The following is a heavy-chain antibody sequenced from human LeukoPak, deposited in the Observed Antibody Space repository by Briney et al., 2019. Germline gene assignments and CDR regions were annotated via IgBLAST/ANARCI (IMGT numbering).Heavy chain of an antibody. Sequence: PSQTLSLTCTVSGGSISSGDYYWSWIRQPPGKGLEWIGYIYYSGGTYYNPSLKSRVTISVDTSKNQFSLKLSSVTAADTAVYYCASGLGFGELSPNWFDPWGQGTLVTVSS. CDR2: IYYSGGT. CDR3: ASGLGFGELSPNWFDP. J-gene: IGHJ5*02. CDR1: GGSISSGDYY. D-gene: IGHD3-10*01. V-gene: IGHV4-30-4*01.